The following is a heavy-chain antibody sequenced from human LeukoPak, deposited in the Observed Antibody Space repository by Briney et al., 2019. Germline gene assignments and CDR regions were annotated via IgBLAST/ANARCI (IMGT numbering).Heavy chain of an antibody. J-gene: IGHJ6*03. CDR1: GFTFSSYG. D-gene: IGHD7-27*01. CDR2: ISYDGSNK. Sequence: GGSLRLSCAASGFTFSSYGMHWVRQAPGKGLEWVAVISYDGSNKYYADSVKGQFTISRDNSKNTLYLQMNSLRAEDTAVYYCAKGRLNWGKNYMDVWGKGTTVTVSS. V-gene: IGHV3-30*18. CDR3: AKGRLNWGKNYMDV.